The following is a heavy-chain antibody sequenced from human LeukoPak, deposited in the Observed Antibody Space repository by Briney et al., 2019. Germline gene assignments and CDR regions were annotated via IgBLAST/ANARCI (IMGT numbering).Heavy chain of an antibody. V-gene: IGHV3-21*05. CDR3: ATQLLTIVAFDY. D-gene: IGHD1-1*01. J-gene: IGHJ4*02. Sequence: GGSLRLSCEASGFNLRIYDMNWVRQAPGKGLEWIAKISKLGGDVNYADSVQGRFTISRDNAKNSVDLHMSSLRAEDTAVYYCATQLLTIVAFDYWGQGTPVPVSS. CDR2: ISKLGGDV. CDR1: GFNLRIYD.